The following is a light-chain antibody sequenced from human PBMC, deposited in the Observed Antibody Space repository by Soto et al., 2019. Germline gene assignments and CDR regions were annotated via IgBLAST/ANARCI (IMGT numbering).Light chain of an antibody. Sequence: QSALTQPASVSGSPGQSITISCTGTSSDVAGYNYVSWYQHHPGKAPKLMIYDVSNRPSGVSDRFSGSKSGNTASLTISGLQAEDEADYYCCSYTSSLTDVFGTGTKLTVL. CDR2: DVS. V-gene: IGLV2-14*03. J-gene: IGLJ1*01. CDR1: SSDVAGYNY. CDR3: CSYTSSLTDV.